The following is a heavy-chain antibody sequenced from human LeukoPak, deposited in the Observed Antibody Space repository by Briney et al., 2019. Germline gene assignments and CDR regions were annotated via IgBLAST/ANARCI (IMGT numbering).Heavy chain of an antibody. CDR2: ICHSGST. CDR1: GGSISSSNW. J-gene: IGHJ4*02. D-gene: IGHD3-10*01. V-gene: IGHV4-4*02. Sequence: PSGTLSLTCAVSGGSISSSNWWSWVRQPPGKGLEWIGEICHSGSTNYNPSLKSRVTISVDKSKNQFSLKLSSVTAADTAVYYCASLADYYGSGSYYRNDYWGQGTLVTVSS. CDR3: ASLADYYGSGSYYRNDY.